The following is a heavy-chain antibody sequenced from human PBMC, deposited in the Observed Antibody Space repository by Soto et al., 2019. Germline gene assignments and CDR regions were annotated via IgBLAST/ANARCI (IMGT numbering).Heavy chain of an antibody. CDR2: SRNKANSYTT. Sequence: GGSLRLSCAASGLTISDHYMDWVRQAPVKGLEWVGRSRNKANSYTTEYAASVKGRFTISRDDSKNSLYLQMNSLTTEDTALYYCTRSDSSGYFSFWGQGALVTVSS. J-gene: IGHJ4*02. V-gene: IGHV3-72*01. CDR1: GLTISDHY. CDR3: TRSDSSGYFSF. D-gene: IGHD3-22*01.